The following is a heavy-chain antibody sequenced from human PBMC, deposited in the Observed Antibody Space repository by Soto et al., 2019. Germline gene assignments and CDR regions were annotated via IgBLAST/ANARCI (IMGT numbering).Heavy chain of an antibody. Sequence: QLQLQESGSGLVKPSQTLSLTCAVSGGSISSGGYSWSWIRQPPGKGLEWIGYIYHSGSTYYNPSLKSRVAISVDRSKNQFSRKLSSVTAADTAVYYCARAGGLGAVDVDYWGQGTLVTVSS. CDR2: IYHSGST. J-gene: IGHJ4*02. CDR3: ARAGGLGAVDVDY. V-gene: IGHV4-30-2*01. D-gene: IGHD6-19*01. CDR1: GGSISSGGYS.